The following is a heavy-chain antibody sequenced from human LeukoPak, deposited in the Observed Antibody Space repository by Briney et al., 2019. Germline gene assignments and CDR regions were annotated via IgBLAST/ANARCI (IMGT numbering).Heavy chain of an antibody. CDR1: GFTFSSYG. D-gene: IGHD3-10*01. CDR3: ARAPYYYASGDAFDI. CDR2: IWYDGSNK. V-gene: IGHV3-33*01. Sequence: GGSLRLSCAASGFTFSSYGMHWVRQAPGKGLEWVAVIWYDGSNKYYADSVKGRFTISRDNSKNTLYLQMNSLRVEDTAVYYCARAPYYYASGDAFDIWGQGTMVTVSS. J-gene: IGHJ3*02.